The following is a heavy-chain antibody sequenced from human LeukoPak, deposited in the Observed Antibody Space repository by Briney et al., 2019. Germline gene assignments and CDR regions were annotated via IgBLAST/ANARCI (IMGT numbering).Heavy chain of an antibody. V-gene: IGHV3-21*01. J-gene: IGHJ5*02. D-gene: IGHD7-27*01. Sequence: GGSLRLSCAASGFTFSSYSMNWVRQAPGKGLEWVSSISSSSSYIYYADSVEGRFTISRDNAKNSLYLQMNSLRAEDTAVYYCARAIGFPGVAWFDPWGQGTLVTVSS. CDR2: ISSSSSYI. CDR3: ARAIGFPGVAWFDP. CDR1: GFTFSSYS.